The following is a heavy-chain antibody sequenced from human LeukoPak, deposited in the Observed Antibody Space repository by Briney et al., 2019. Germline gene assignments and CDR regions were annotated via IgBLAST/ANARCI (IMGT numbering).Heavy chain of an antibody. J-gene: IGHJ4*01. D-gene: IGHD6-19*01. CDR1: GFTFSSYA. V-gene: IGHV3-23*01. CDR3: AKDSIAVAGRRGGFDY. Sequence: VGSLRLSCVASGFTFSSYAMSWVRQAPGKGLEWVSDISASGGSTYYADSVKGRFIISRDKSKNMLYLQMNSLRAENTAVYYCAKDSIAVAGRRGGFDYWGQGTLVTVSS. CDR2: ISASGGST.